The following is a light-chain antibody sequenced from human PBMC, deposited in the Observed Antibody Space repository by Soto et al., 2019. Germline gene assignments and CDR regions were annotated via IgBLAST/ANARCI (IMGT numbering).Light chain of an antibody. CDR1: KNDIGVYDF. V-gene: IGLV2-8*01. Sequence: QSILTQPPSASGSPGRSVTISCTGTKNDIGVYDFVSWYQHHPGKAPRLIIYEVVRRPSGVPDRFSGSKSGNTASLTVSGLQAADEADYFCKSYAGSNTYVFGSGTKVTVL. CDR3: KSYAGSNTYV. CDR2: EVV. J-gene: IGLJ1*01.